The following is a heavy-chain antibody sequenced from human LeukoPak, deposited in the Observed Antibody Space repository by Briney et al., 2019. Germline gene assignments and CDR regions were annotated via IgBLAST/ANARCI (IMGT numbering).Heavy chain of an antibody. V-gene: IGHV4-59*01. D-gene: IGHD3-3*01. J-gene: IGHJ6*02. CDR1: GGSISSYY. CDR3: ATFGYYYYYGMDA. CDR2: IYYSGST. Sequence: SETLSLTCTVSGGSISSYYWSWIRQPPGKGLEWIGYIYYSGSTKYNPSLKSRVTISVDTSKTQFSLKLSSVTAADTAVYYCATFGYYYYYGMDAWGQGTTVTVSS.